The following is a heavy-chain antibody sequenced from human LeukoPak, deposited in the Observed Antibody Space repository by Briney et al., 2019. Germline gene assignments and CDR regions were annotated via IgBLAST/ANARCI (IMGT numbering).Heavy chain of an antibody. V-gene: IGHV3-23*01. CDR3: ARDQGKYYDSSGSYAFDI. CDR1: GFTFSSYA. D-gene: IGHD3-22*01. Sequence: GGSLRLSCAASGFTFSSYAMSWVRQAPGKGLEWVSAISGSGGSTSYADSVKGRFTISRDNAKNSLYLQMNSLRAEDTAVYYGARDQGKYYDSSGSYAFDIWGQGTMVTVSS. CDR2: ISGSGGST. J-gene: IGHJ3*02.